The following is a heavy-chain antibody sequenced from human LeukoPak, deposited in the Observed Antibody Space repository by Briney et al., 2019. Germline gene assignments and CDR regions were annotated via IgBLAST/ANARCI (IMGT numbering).Heavy chain of an antibody. D-gene: IGHD3-3*01. V-gene: IGHV3-21*01. CDR3: AKSRSDVVDY. CDR1: GFTFSTYN. CDR2: ISTSNNYI. Sequence: GGSLRLSCVVSGFTFSTYNMNWVRQAPGKGLEWVSSISTSNNYIYYADSVTGRFTISRDNAKNSLYLQMNSLRAEDTAVYYCAKSRSDVVDYWGQGTLVTVSS. J-gene: IGHJ4*02.